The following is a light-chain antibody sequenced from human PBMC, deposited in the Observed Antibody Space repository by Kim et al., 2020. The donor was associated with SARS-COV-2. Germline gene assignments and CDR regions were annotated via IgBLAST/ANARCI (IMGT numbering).Light chain of an antibody. CDR2: DNR. CDR3: QSYDSSLSGSV. CDR1: SSNIGAGYG. Sequence: QPALTQPPSVSGAPGQRVTISCTGSSSNIGAGYGVHWYQQLPGTAPKLLIYDNRNRPSGVPDRFSGSRSGTSASLAITGLQAKDEADYYCQSYDSSLSGSVFGGGTQLTVL. J-gene: IGLJ2*01. V-gene: IGLV1-40*01.